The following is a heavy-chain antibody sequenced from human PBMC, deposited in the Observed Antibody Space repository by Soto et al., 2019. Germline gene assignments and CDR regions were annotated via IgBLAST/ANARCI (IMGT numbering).Heavy chain of an antibody. Sequence: SETLSLTCTVSGGSISRYYWTWIRQPPGKGLEWIGYIYYSGSTYYNPSLKSRLTISVDTSKNQFSLKLSSVTAADTAVYYCARTPVRYCISTSCYGANWFDPWGQGTLVTVSS. D-gene: IGHD2-2*01. CDR2: IYYSGST. J-gene: IGHJ5*02. CDR3: ARTPVRYCISTSCYGANWFDP. V-gene: IGHV4-30-4*01. CDR1: GGSISRYY.